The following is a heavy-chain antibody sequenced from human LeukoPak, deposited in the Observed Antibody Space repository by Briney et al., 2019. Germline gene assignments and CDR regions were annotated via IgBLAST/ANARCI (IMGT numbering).Heavy chain of an antibody. V-gene: IGHV3-20*04. D-gene: IGHD3-10*01. CDR1: GFTFDDYG. Sequence: GGSLRLSCAASGFTFDDYGMSWVRQAPGKGLEWVSGVNWNGGSTTYADSVKGRFTISRDNAKNSLYLQMNSLRAEDTALYFCAGRDYYGSGGYFDSWGQGTLVTVSS. J-gene: IGHJ4*02. CDR3: AGRDYYGSGGYFDS. CDR2: VNWNGGST.